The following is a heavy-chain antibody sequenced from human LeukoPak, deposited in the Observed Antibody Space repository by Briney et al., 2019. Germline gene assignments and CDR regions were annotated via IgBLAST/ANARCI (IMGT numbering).Heavy chain of an antibody. CDR2: ISSSSSYI. V-gene: IGHV3-21*01. CDR3: ARVLQGDSSFDAFDI. Sequence: GGSLRLSCAASGFTFSSYSMNWVRQAPGKGLEGVSSISSSSSYIYYADSVKGRFTISRDNAKNSLYLQMNSLRAEDTAVYYCARVLQGDSSFDAFDIWGQGTMVTVSS. J-gene: IGHJ3*02. D-gene: IGHD6-13*01. CDR1: GFTFSSYS.